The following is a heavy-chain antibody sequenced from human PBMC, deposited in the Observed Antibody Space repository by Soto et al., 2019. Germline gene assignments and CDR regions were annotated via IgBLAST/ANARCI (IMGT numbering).Heavy chain of an antibody. V-gene: IGHV1-18*01. CDR3: ARGVGSGNYYNQYNWFDP. CDR1: GYTFTNYG. CDR2: INTYNGNT. J-gene: IGHJ5*02. Sequence: QVQLVQSGAEVKKPGASVKVSCKASGYTFTNYGISWVRQAPGQGLEWMGWINTYNGNTNHAQKLQGRVTMTTDTSTSTAYMELRSLRSDDTAVYYCARGVGSGNYYNQYNWFDPWGQGTLVTVSS. D-gene: IGHD3-10*01.